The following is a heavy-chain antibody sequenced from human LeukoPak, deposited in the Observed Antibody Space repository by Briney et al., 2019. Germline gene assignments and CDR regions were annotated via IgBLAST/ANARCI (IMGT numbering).Heavy chain of an antibody. Sequence: ASVKVSCKASGYTFSLYYLHWVRQAPGQGPEWRGMINPGDGSTTYRQKFQGRVTMTRDMSTRTVYMELSGLRFDDTAVYYCARDAGSSWHNWGQGTLVTVSS. CDR1: GYTFSLYY. V-gene: IGHV1-46*01. CDR2: INPGDGST. D-gene: IGHD6-13*01. CDR3: ARDAGSSWHN. J-gene: IGHJ4*02.